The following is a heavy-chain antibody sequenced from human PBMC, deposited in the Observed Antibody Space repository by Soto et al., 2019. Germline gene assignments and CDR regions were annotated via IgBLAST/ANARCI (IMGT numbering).Heavy chain of an antibody. CDR1: GFTISTYA. D-gene: IGHD2-21*01. CDR3: AKDAVYKDGLWLMDS. V-gene: IGHV3-23*01. CDR2: VTGSGGQI. Sequence: VGSLRLSCAGSGFTISTYAMTWVRQAPGKGLECVSGVTGSGGQIHYADSVKGRFTISKDNSKNTLYLQMSSLREEDTALYYCAKDAVYKDGLWLMDSWGQGTLVTVSS. J-gene: IGHJ5*02.